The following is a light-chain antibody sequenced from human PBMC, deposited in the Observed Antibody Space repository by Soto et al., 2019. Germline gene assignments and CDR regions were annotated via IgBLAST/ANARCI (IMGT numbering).Light chain of an antibody. V-gene: IGKV3-20*01. CDR1: QSVSSSY. CDR3: QQYGSSPHT. CDR2: GAS. J-gene: IGKJ2*01. Sequence: EIVLTQSPGTLSLSPGERATLSCRASQSVSSSYLAWYQQKPGQAPRLLIYGASSRATGIPDRFSGSGSGTDFALTISRLESEDVAVYYCQQYGSSPHTVGQGTKLEIK.